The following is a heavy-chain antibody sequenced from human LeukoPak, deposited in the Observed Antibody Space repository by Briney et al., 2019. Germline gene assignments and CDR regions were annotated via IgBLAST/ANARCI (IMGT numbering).Heavy chain of an antibody. Sequence: GGSLRLSCAASGFTFDDYGMSWVRQAPGKGLEWVSGINWNGGSTGYADSVKGRFTISRDNAKNSLYLQMNSLRAEDTAFYYCARVYGSGSYFSPAFDIWGQGTVVTVSS. D-gene: IGHD3-10*01. CDR3: ARVYGSGSYFSPAFDI. V-gene: IGHV3-20*04. CDR1: GFTFDDYG. J-gene: IGHJ3*02. CDR2: INWNGGST.